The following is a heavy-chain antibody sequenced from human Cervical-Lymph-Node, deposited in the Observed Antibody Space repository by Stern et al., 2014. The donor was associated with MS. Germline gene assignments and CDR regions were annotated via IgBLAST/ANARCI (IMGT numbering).Heavy chain of an antibody. CDR3: ARGELKEGLVRGMDV. CDR1: GGTFSSYA. D-gene: IGHD1-26*01. CDR2: VIPIFGTA. V-gene: IGHV1-69*01. Sequence: VQLVESGAEGKKPGSSVKVSCKASGGTFSSYAISWVRQAPGQGLEWMGGVIPIFGTANYAQKFQGRVTITADESTSTACMELSSLRSEDTAVYYCARGELKEGLVRGMDVWGQGTTVTVSS. J-gene: IGHJ6*02.